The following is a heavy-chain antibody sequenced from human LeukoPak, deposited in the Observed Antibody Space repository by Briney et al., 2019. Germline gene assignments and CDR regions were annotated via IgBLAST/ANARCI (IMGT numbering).Heavy chain of an antibody. D-gene: IGHD6-6*01. V-gene: IGHV4-59*01. CDR3: ARQYSSSSKVFDY. Sequence: SETLSLTCTVSGGSISSYYWSWIRQPPGKGLEWIGYIYYSGSTNYNPSLKSRVTISVDTSKNQFSLKLSSVTAADTAVYYCARQYSSSSKVFDYCGQGTLVTVSS. J-gene: IGHJ4*02. CDR2: IYYSGST. CDR1: GGSISSYY.